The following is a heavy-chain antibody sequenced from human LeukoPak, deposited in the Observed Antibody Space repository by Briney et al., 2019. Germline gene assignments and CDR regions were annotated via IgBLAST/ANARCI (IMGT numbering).Heavy chain of an antibody. D-gene: IGHD2-2*02. Sequence: SQTLSLTCTVSGGSITSGDYYWSWIRQPPGKVVEMIGYICYSGSTYYNTSLKSRPTMSVDKSKNQFSLKLSSVTAADTAVYYCASQYCRSTSCYIYDYWGQGTLVTVSS. V-gene: IGHV4-30-4*08. CDR1: GGSITSGDYY. CDR3: ASQYCRSTSCYIYDY. J-gene: IGHJ4*02. CDR2: ICYSGST.